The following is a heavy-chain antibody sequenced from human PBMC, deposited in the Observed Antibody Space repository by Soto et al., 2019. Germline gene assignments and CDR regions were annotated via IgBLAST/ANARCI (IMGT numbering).Heavy chain of an antibody. CDR1: GYTFTSYR. D-gene: IGHD2-15*01. J-gene: IGHJ4*02. V-gene: IGHV1-18*01. CDR2: ISAYNGNT. Sequence: QVPLVQSGAEVKKPGASVKVSCKASGYTFTSYRISWVRQAPGQGLEWMGWISAYNGNTNYAQKLQGRVTMTTDTSTSTAYMELRSLRSDDTAVYYCARVDSGYCSGGSCYSPVDYWGQGTLVTVSS. CDR3: ARVDSGYCSGGSCYSPVDY.